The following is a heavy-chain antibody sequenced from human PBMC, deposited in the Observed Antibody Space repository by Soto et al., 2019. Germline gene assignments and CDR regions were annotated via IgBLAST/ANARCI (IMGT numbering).Heavy chain of an antibody. CDR2: ISSSSSYI. CDR3: ARFEPIVGTSGPPTGLPLDY. V-gene: IGHV3-21*01. CDR1: GVTFSSYS. J-gene: IGHJ4*02. D-gene: IGHD5-12*01. Sequence: GGSLRLTCAASGVTFSSYSMNWVRQAPGKGLEWVSCISSSSSYIYYADSGKGRFTISRDNAKNSLYLQMNSLRAEDTAVYYCARFEPIVGTSGPPTGLPLDYWGQGTQVTVSS.